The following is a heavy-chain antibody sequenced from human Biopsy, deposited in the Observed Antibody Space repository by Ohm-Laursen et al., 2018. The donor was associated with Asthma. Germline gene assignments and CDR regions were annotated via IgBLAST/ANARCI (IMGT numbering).Heavy chain of an antibody. V-gene: IGHV4-39*01. CDR3: VRGSSSWRHGAFHYYYGLDV. D-gene: IGHD6-13*01. Sequence: SDTLSLTWTVSGGSISNSNYYWGWIRQSPGKGLEWIGRLHYSGSPYYTFYNPSLESRLTISLHASKNEFSLNLTSVTAADTAVYYCVRGSSSWRHGAFHYYYGLDVWGQGTLVTVSS. CDR2: LHYSGSPYYT. J-gene: IGHJ6*02. CDR1: GGSISNSNYY.